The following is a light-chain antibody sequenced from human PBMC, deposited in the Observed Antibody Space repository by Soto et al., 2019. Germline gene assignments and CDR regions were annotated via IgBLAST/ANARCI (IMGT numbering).Light chain of an antibody. Sequence: DIVMTQSPDSLAVSLGERATINCKSSQSVLYSPTNKNYLAWFQQKPGQPPKLLIYWASTRESGVPDRFSGSVSGTDFTLTISSLQAEDVAIYYCQHYNSYSEAFGQGTKVELK. CDR1: QSVLYSPTNKNY. V-gene: IGKV4-1*01. CDR2: WAS. J-gene: IGKJ1*01. CDR3: QHYNSYSEA.